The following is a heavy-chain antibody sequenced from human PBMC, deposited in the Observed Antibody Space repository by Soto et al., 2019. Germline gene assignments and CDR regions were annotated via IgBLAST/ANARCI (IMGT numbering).Heavy chain of an antibody. CDR3: ARAPTRNWNSSPSRFDYYYGMDV. J-gene: IGHJ6*02. V-gene: IGHV3-33*01. CDR2: IWYDGSNK. D-gene: IGHD1-7*01. Sequence: PGGSLRLSCAASGFTFSSYGMHWVRQAPGKGLEWVAVIWYDGSNKYYADSVKGRFTISRDNSKNTLYLQMNSLRAEDTAVYYCARAPTRNWNSSPSRFDYYYGMDVWGQGTTVTVSS. CDR1: GFTFSSYG.